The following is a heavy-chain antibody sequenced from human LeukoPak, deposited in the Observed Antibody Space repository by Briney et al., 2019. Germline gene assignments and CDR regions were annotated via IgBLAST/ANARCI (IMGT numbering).Heavy chain of an antibody. CDR3: ARVGVVVVTPTGAFDI. V-gene: IGHV3-48*01. CDR2: ISSSSSTI. J-gene: IGHJ3*02. CDR1: GFTFSSYS. Sequence: PGGSLRLSCAASGFTFSSYSMNWVRQAPGKGLEWVSYISSSSSTIYYADSVKGRFTISRDNSKNTLYLQMNSLRAEDTAVYYCARVGVVVVTPTGAFDIWGQGTMVTVSS. D-gene: IGHD2-21*02.